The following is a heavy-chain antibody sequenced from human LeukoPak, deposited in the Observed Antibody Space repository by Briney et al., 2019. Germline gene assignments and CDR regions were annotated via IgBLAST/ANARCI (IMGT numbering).Heavy chain of an antibody. V-gene: IGHV1-2*02. CDR2: INPNSGGT. CDR3: ARDYGSGSLFHYYYYYMDV. Sequence: ASVKVSCKASGYTFTGYYMHWVRQAPGQGPEWMGWINPNSGGTNYAQKFQGRVTMTRDTSISTAYMELSRLRSDDTAVYYCARDYGSGSLFHYYYYYMDVWGKGTTVTISS. CDR1: GYTFTGYY. J-gene: IGHJ6*03. D-gene: IGHD3-10*01.